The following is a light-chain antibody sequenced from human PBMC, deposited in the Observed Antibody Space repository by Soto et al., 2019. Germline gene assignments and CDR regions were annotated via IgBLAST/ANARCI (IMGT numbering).Light chain of an antibody. CDR3: QQYGRSSYP. V-gene: IGKV3-20*01. CDR2: GAS. Sequence: EIVLTQSPGTLSLSPGERATLSCRASQSISSSYLAWYQQKPGQAPRLLIFGASSRATGIPDRFSGSGSGTDFTLTISRLEPEDFAVYFCQQYGRSSYPFGQGTKLEIK. J-gene: IGKJ2*01. CDR1: QSISSSY.